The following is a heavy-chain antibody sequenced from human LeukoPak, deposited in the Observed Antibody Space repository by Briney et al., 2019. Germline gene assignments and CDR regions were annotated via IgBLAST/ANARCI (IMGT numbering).Heavy chain of an antibody. J-gene: IGHJ4*02. Sequence: GRSLRLSCAASGFTFDDYAIHWARHAPGKGLEWVSGISWNGGNIHYADSVKGRFTISRDSAKNSLYLQMHGLRTEDTALYYCAKSSYYDILTGHFDYWGQGTLVTVSS. V-gene: IGHV3-9*01. D-gene: IGHD3-9*01. CDR1: GFTFDDYA. CDR3: AKSSYYDILTGHFDY. CDR2: ISWNGGNI.